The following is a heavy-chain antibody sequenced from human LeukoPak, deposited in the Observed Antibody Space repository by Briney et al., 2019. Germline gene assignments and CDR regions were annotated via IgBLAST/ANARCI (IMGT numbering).Heavy chain of an antibody. CDR2: IYYSGST. CDR3: ARGRVGATYLDY. D-gene: IGHD1-26*01. V-gene: IGHV4-59*01. CDR1: GGSISSYY. Sequence: SETLSLTCTVSGGSISSYYWSWIRQPPGKGLEWIGYIYYSGSTNYNPSLKSRVTISVDTSKNQFSLKLSSVTAADTAVYYCARGRVGATYLDYWGQGTLVTVSS. J-gene: IGHJ4*02.